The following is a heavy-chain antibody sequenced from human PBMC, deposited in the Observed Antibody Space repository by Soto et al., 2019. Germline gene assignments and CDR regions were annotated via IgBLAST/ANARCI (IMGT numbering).Heavy chain of an antibody. V-gene: IGHV1-18*01. Sequence: ASVKVSCKASGYTFTSYGISWVRQAPGQGLEWMGWISAYNGNTNYAQKLQGRVTMTTDTSTSTAYMELRSLRSDDTAVYYCARDYELGYCSSTSCYSPDFDYWGQGTLVTVSS. D-gene: IGHD2-2*01. J-gene: IGHJ4*02. CDR1: GYTFTSYG. CDR2: ISAYNGNT. CDR3: ARDYELGYCSSTSCYSPDFDY.